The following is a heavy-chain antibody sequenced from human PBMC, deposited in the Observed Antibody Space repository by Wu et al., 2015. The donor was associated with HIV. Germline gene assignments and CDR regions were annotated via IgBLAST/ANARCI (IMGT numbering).Heavy chain of an antibody. D-gene: IGHD2-15*01. V-gene: IGHV4-34*01. CDR1: GGSFSGYY. CDR3: ARHCSGGSCPDGSFDI. Sequence: VQLQQWGAGLLKPSETLSLTCAVYGGSFSGYYWSWIRQPPGKGLEWIGEINHSGSTNYNPSLKSRVTISVDTSKNQFSLKLSSVTAADTAVYYCARHCSGGSCPDGSFDIWGQGTMVTVSS. CDR2: INHSGST. J-gene: IGHJ3*02.